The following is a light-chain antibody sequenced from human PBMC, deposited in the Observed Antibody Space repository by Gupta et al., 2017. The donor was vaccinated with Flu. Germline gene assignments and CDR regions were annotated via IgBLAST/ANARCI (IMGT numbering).Light chain of an antibody. V-gene: IGKV3-20*01. Sequence: EIVLTQSPGTLSLSPGERATLSCRASQSITSSNLAWYQQKPGQAPSLLIYDASSRATGIPDRFSGSGSGTDFTLIISSLEPEDSAVYHCQQYGSSPGTFGQGTKVEIK. J-gene: IGKJ1*01. CDR1: QSITSSN. CDR3: QQYGSSPGT. CDR2: DAS.